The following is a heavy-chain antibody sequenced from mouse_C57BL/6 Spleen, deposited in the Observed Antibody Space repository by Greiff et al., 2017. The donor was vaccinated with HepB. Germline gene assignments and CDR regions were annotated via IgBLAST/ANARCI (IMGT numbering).Heavy chain of an antibody. V-gene: IGHV1-69*01. CDR1: GYTFTSYW. J-gene: IGHJ2*01. Sequence: QVQLQQPGAELVMPGASVKLSCKASGYTFTSYWMHWVKQRPGQGLEWIGEIDPSDSYTNYNQKFKGKSTLTVDKSSSTAYMQLSSLTSEDSAVYSCARGDYGSSYDYWGQGTTLTVSS. CDR2: IDPSDSYT. CDR3: ARGDYGSSYDY. D-gene: IGHD1-1*01.